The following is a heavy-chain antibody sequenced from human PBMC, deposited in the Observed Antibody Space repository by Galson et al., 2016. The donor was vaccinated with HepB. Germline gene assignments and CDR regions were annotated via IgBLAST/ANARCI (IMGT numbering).Heavy chain of an antibody. V-gene: IGHV3-23*01. Sequence: SLRLSCAASGFTSDSYAMSWVRQAPGKGLEWVSSISAGDAGTYYADSVKGRFTVSRDNSKNTLSLQVNSLRGEDTAVYYCVKGRLGSSWFPSFDYWGQGTVVTVSS. CDR3: VKGRLGSSWFPSFDY. D-gene: IGHD6-13*01. CDR1: GFTSDSYA. CDR2: ISAGDAGT. J-gene: IGHJ4*02.